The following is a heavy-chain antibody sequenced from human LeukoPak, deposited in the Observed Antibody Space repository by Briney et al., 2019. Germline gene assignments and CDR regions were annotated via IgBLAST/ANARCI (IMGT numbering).Heavy chain of an antibody. CDR1: GFTLSLYG. Sequence: PGRSLRLSCAASGFTLSLYGMHWVRQAPGKGLEWVAVIWYDGSNKDYADSVKGRFTISRDNSKNTLFLQMNSLRVEDTAVYYCGRGGGGYDFWSGDAFDLWGQGTTVTVSS. J-gene: IGHJ3*01. CDR3: GRGGGGYDFWSGDAFDL. V-gene: IGHV3-33*01. CDR2: IWYDGSNK. D-gene: IGHD3-3*01.